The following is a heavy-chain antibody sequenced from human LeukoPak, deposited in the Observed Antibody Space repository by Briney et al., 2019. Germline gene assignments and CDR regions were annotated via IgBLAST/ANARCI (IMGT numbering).Heavy chain of an antibody. CDR3: ARESRLGGAFDI. J-gene: IGHJ3*02. Sequence: GGSLRLSCAASGFTFSSYSMNWVRQAPGKGLEWVSVIYSGGSTYYADSVKGRFTISRDNSKNTLYLQMNSLRAEDTAVYYCARESRLGGAFDIWGQGTMVTVSS. V-gene: IGHV3-66*01. CDR2: IYSGGST. CDR1: GFTFSSYS. D-gene: IGHD6-25*01.